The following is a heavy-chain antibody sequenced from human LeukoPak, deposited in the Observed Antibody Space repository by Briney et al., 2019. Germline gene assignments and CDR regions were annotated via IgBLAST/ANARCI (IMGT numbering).Heavy chain of an antibody. CDR2: ISSNGAST. Sequence: RGSLRLSCAASGFTFSGYTMHWVRQAPGKGLEYLAAISSNGASTYYANSVKGRFTISRDNSKNTLYLQMGSLRAEDMAVYYCARGEGSGWFPFDYWGQGTLVTVSS. CDR3: ARGEGSGWFPFDY. J-gene: IGHJ4*02. D-gene: IGHD6-19*01. CDR1: GFTFSGYT. V-gene: IGHV3-64*01.